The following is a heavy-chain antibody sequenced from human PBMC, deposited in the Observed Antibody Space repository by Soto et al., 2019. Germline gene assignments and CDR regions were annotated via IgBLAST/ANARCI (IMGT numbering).Heavy chain of an antibody. D-gene: IGHD2-2*01. CDR2: IIPVLGLT. CDR1: GGAFSSYT. Sequence: QVQLVQSGAEVKKPGSSVKVSCKASGGAFSSYTINWVRQAPGQGLEWMGRIIPVLGLTNYAQQFRGKVKISADTSTTTVYMELNSLRSEDSAMYYCVTAYQLLEYWGQGTQLTVSS. V-gene: IGHV1-69*02. J-gene: IGHJ4*02. CDR3: VTAYQLLEY.